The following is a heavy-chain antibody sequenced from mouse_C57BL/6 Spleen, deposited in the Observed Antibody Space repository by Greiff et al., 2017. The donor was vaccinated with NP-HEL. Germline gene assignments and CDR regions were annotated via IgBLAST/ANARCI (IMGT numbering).Heavy chain of an antibody. CDR2: ISSGSSTI. J-gene: IGHJ3*01. Sequence: EVLLVESGGGLVKPGGSLKLSCAASGFTFSDYGMHWVRQAPEKGLEWVAYISSGSSTIYYADTVKGRFTISRDNAKNTLFLQMTSLRSEDTAMYYCARQDGNSSSVFAYWGQGTLVTVSA. D-gene: IGHD1-1*01. V-gene: IGHV5-17*01. CDR3: ARQDGNSSSVFAY. CDR1: GFTFSDYG.